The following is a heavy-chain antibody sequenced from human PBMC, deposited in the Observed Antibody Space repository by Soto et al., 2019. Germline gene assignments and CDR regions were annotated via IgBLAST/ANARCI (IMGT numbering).Heavy chain of an antibody. J-gene: IGHJ4*02. CDR3: AKDLAQKKQLRFLEQKSY. CDR2: ISYDGSNK. D-gene: IGHD3-3*01. CDR1: GFTFSSYG. V-gene: IGHV3-30*18. Sequence: GGSLRLSCAASGFTFSSYGMHWVRQAPGKGLEWVAVISYDGSNKYYADSVKGRFTISRDNSKNTLYLQMNSLRAEDTAVYYCAKDLAQKKQLRFLEQKSYWGQGTLVTVSS.